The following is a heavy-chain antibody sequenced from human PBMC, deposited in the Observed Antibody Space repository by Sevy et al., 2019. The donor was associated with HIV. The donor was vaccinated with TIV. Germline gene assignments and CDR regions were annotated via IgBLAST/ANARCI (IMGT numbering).Heavy chain of an antibody. D-gene: IGHD3-10*01. Sequence: ASVKVSCKASGYTFTGYYMHWVRQAPGQGLEWMGWINPNSGGTNYAQKFQGRVTMTRHTSISTAYMELSRLRSDDTAVYYCARVPHPYYYGSGSYYDYWGQGTLVTVSS. CDR2: INPNSGGT. V-gene: IGHV1-2*02. CDR1: GYTFTGYY. CDR3: ARVPHPYYYGSGSYYDY. J-gene: IGHJ4*02.